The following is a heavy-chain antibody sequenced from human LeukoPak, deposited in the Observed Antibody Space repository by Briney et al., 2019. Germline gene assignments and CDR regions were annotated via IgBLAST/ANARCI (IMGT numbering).Heavy chain of an antibody. CDR1: GFTFSSYS. J-gene: IGHJ4*02. D-gene: IGHD3-3*01. Sequence: GGSLRLSCAASGFTFSSYSMNWVRQAPGKGLEYVSAISSNGGSTYYANSVKGRFTISRGNSKNTLYLQMGSLRAEDMAVYYCARGTPRPDFWSGYYHDPYYDYWGQGTLVTVSS. CDR3: ARGTPRPDFWSGYYHDPYYDY. CDR2: ISSNGGST. V-gene: IGHV3-64*01.